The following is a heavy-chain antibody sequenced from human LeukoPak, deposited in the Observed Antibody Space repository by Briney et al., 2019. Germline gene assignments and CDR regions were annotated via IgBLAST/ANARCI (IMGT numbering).Heavy chain of an antibody. CDR1: GYSFTSYW. V-gene: IGHV5-51*01. CDR3: ARSTLVDTAMVPFDY. CDR2: IYPGDSGT. D-gene: IGHD5-18*01. J-gene: IGHJ4*02. Sequence: GGSLKISCKGSGYSFTSYWIGWVRQMPGKGLEWMGIIYPGDSGTRYSPSFQGQVTISADKSISTAYLQWSSLKASDTAMYYCARSTLVDTAMVPFDYWGQGTLVTVSS.